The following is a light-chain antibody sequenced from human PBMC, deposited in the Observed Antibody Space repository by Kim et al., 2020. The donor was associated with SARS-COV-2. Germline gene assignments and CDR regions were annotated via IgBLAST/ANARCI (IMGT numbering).Light chain of an antibody. CDR2: DAS. V-gene: IGKV3-11*01. CDR3: QQRSNWPIT. Sequence: LSPGERATRSCRASQSVSNYLAWYQQKPGQAPRLLIYDASNRATGIPARFSGSGSGTDFTLTISSLEPEDFAVYYCQQRSNWPITFGQGTRLEIK. J-gene: IGKJ5*01. CDR1: QSVSNY.